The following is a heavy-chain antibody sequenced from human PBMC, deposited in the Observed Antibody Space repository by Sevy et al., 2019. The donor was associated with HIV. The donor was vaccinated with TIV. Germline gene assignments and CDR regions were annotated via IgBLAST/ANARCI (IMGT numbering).Heavy chain of an antibody. Sequence: SETLSLTCTVSGGSISSYYWSWIRQPPGKGLEWIGYIYYSGSTNYNPSLKSRVTISVDTSKNQFSLKLSSVTAADTAVYYCARDAAYCSGGSCYSMSWLDPWGQGTLVTVSS. CDR2: IYYSGST. CDR3: ARDAAYCSGGSCYSMSWLDP. D-gene: IGHD2-15*01. J-gene: IGHJ5*02. CDR1: GGSISSYY. V-gene: IGHV4-59*01.